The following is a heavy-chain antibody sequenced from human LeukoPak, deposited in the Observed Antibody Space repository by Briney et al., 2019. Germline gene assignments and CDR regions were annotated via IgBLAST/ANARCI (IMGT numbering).Heavy chain of an antibody. V-gene: IGHV3-23*01. J-gene: IGHJ4*02. CDR2: TSGSGGST. Sequence: PGGSLRLSCAASGFTFSSYAMSWVRQAPGKGLEWVSATSGSGGSTYYADSVKGRFTISRDNSKNTLFLQMNSLRAEDTAVYYCARGYCSCGSCSHYFDYWGQGTLVTVSS. CDR3: ARGYCSCGSCSHYFDY. CDR1: GFTFSSYA. D-gene: IGHD2-15*01.